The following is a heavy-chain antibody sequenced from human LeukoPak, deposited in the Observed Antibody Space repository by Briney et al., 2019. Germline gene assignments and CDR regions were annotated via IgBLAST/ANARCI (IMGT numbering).Heavy chain of an antibody. CDR2: ISYDGSNK. V-gene: IGHV3-30*01. D-gene: IGHD3-22*01. J-gene: IGHJ4*02. CDR1: GFTFSSYA. Sequence: GGSLRLSCAASGFTFSSYAMHWVRQAPGKGLEWVAVISYDGSNKYYADSVKGRFTISRDNSKNTLYLQMNSLRAEDTAVYYCARDLFYYDSSGYHHFDYWGQGTLVTVSA. CDR3: ARDLFYYDSSGYHHFDY.